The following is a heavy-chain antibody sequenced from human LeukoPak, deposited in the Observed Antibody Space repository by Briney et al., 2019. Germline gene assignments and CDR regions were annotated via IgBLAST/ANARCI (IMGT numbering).Heavy chain of an antibody. CDR2: IYYSGST. V-gene: IGHV4-59*01. CDR1: GGSISSFY. J-gene: IGHJ5*01. CDR3: ARGIAAAGSPGCWFDP. Sequence: SETLSLTCTVSGGSISSFYWSWIRQPPGKGLEWIGYIYYSGSTKYSPSLKSRVTISVDTSKNQFSLKLSSVTAADTAVYYCARGIAAAGSPGCWFDPWGQGTLVTVSS. D-gene: IGHD6-13*01.